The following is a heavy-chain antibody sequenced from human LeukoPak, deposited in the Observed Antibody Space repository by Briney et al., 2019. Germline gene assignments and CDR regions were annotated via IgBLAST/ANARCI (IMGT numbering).Heavy chain of an antibody. CDR1: GGSISSGGYS. CDR3: ARGLIDWVLFDY. CDR2: IYHSEST. J-gene: IGHJ4*02. D-gene: IGHD3-9*01. V-gene: IGHV4-30-2*01. Sequence: SQTLSLTCAVPGGSISSGGYSWIWIRQPPGKGLEWIGYIYHSESTYYNPSLKSRVTISVDSSKNQFSLKLSSVTAADTAVYYCARGLIDWVLFDYWGQGTLVTVSS.